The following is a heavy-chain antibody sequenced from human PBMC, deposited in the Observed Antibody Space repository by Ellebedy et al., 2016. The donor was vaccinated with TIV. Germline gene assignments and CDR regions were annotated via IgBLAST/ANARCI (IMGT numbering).Heavy chain of an antibody. J-gene: IGHJ4*02. CDR3: AKEGGIIGLNPLGH. CDR1: GFTFRSYG. CDR2: ISGGGGGDT. Sequence: GGSLRLXXAVSGFTFRSYGMSWVRQAPGKGLECVSGISGGGGGDTFYRDSVKGRFTISRDNSKNTVYLQMSSLTTEDTAIYYCAKEGGIIGLNPLGHWGQGTLVSVSS. V-gene: IGHV3-23*01. D-gene: IGHD3/OR15-3a*01.